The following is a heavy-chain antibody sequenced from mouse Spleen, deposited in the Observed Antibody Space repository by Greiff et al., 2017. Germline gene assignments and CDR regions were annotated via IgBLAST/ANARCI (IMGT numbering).Heavy chain of an antibody. D-gene: IGHD3-1*01. CDR1: GFTFSDYG. Sequence: EVKLMESGGGLVKPGGSLKLSCAASGFTFSDYGMHWVRQAPEKGLEWVAYISSGSSTIYYADTVKGRFTISRDNAKNTLFLQMTSLRSEDTAMYYCARGLGIFFAYWGQGTLVTVSA. CDR3: ARGLGIFFAY. V-gene: IGHV5-17*01. J-gene: IGHJ3*01. CDR2: ISSGSSTI.